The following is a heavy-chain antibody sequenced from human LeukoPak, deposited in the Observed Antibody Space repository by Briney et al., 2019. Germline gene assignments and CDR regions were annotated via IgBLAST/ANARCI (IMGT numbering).Heavy chain of an antibody. CDR2: IYYSGST. CDR1: GGSISSYY. Sequence: SETLSLTCTVSGGSISSYYWSWLRQPPGKGLEWIGYIYYSGSTNYNPSLKSRVTISVDTSKNQFSLKLSSVTAADTAVYYCARDLPVDYWGQGTLVTVSS. CDR3: ARDLPVDY. J-gene: IGHJ4*02. V-gene: IGHV4-59*01.